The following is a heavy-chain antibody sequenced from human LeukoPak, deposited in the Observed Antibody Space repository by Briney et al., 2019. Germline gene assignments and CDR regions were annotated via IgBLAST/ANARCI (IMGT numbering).Heavy chain of an antibody. CDR1: GGSISYSY. D-gene: IGHD1-26*01. V-gene: IGHV4-59*01. CDR2: IYYSGST. Sequence: SETLSLTCTVSGGSISYSYWNWVQQPPGKGLEWIGYIYYSGSTNYKPSLKRGVTISKDTSNSQFSLKLSPVTAADTAVYYCARGGSYLDYWGQGTLVTVSS. J-gene: IGHJ4*02. CDR3: ARGGSYLDY.